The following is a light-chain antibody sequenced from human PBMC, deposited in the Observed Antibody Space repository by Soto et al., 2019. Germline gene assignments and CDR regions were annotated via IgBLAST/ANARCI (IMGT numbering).Light chain of an antibody. CDR2: DAS. Sequence: EIVMTQCPATLSVSPGEGATLSCRASQSVSSYLAWYQQKPGQAPRLLIYDASNRATGIPARFSGSGSGTDFTLTISSLEPEDFAVYYCQQRSNWHTFGQGTKVEIK. CDR3: QQRSNWHT. V-gene: IGKV3-11*01. CDR1: QSVSSY. J-gene: IGKJ1*01.